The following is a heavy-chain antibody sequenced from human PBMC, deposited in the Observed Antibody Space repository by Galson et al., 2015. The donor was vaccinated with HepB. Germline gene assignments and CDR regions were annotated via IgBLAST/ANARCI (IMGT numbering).Heavy chain of an antibody. CDR2: ISDTGTT. Sequence: ETLSLTCNISGVSISTYHWSWIRQPPGGGLEWIGYISDTGTTKYNPPLKSRASISKDTSKNQFSLKMNAMTATDTAVYYCARGPRREGYNYGNFDLWGQGTLVTVSS. CDR3: ARGPRREGYNYGNFDL. D-gene: IGHD3-9*01. V-gene: IGHV4-59*08. J-gene: IGHJ4*02. CDR1: GVSISTYH.